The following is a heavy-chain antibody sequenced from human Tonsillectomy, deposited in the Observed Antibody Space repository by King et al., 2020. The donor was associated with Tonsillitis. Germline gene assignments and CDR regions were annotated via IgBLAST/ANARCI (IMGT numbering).Heavy chain of an antibody. CDR3: ARAPVVRGVITHIDY. Sequence: VQLVESGGGLVQPGGSLRLSCAVSGVTFSSQSMSWVRQAPGKGLEWVSYIHSSGITIYYADSVEGRITISRDNAKNSLYLQMDSLRAEDTAVYYCARAPVVRGVITHIDYWGQGILVTVSS. CDR2: IHSSGITI. CDR1: GVTFSSQS. J-gene: IGHJ4*02. V-gene: IGHV3-48*01. D-gene: IGHD3-10*01.